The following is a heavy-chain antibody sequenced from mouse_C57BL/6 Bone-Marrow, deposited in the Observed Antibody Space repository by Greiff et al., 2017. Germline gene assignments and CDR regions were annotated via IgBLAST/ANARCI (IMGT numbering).Heavy chain of an antibody. Sequence: QVQLQQPGAELVRPGSSVMLSCKASGYTFTSYWMDWVKQRPGQGLEWIGNIYPSDSETHYNQKFKDKATLTVDKSSSTAYMQLSSLTSEDSAVYYCARGDYPYAMDYWGKGTSVTVSS. CDR3: ARGDYPYAMDY. CDR1: GYTFTSYW. D-gene: IGHD2-4*01. V-gene: IGHV1-61*01. CDR2: IYPSDSET. J-gene: IGHJ4*01.